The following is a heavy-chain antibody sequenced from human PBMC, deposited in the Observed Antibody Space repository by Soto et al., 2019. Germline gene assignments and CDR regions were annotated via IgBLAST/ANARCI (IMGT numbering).Heavy chain of an antibody. V-gene: IGHV4-59*08. CDR1: GGSISSYY. CDR3: ARHGGDLNFDY. CDR2: IYYSGST. Sequence: SETLSLTCTVSGGSISSYYWSWIRQPPGKGLEWIGYIYYSGSTNYNPSLKSRVTISVDTSKNQFSLKLSSVTAADTAVYYCARHGGDLNFDYWGQGTLVTVSS. D-gene: IGHD4-17*01. J-gene: IGHJ4*02.